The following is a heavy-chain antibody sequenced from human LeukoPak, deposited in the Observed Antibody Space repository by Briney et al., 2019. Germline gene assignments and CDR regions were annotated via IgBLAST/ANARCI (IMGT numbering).Heavy chain of an antibody. J-gene: IGHJ3*02. CDR3: ARAPTRRDAFDI. V-gene: IGHV4-59*01. CDR2: IYYSGST. CDR1: GGSISSYY. Sequence: SETLSLTCTVSGGSISSYYWSWIRQPPGKGLEWLGYIYYSGSTNYNPSLKSRVTISVDTSKNQFSLKLSSVTAADTAVYYCARAPTRRDAFDIWGQGTMVTVSS.